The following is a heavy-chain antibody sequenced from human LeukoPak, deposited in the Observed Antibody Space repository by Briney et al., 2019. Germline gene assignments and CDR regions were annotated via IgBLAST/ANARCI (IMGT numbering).Heavy chain of an antibody. V-gene: IGHV1-69*05. J-gene: IGHJ5*02. Sequence: SVKVSCKASGGTFSSYAISWVRQAPGQGLEWMGGIIPIFGTANYAQKFQGRVTITTDESTSTAYMELSSLRSDDTAVYYCARDSQTTVNWFDPWGQGTLVTVSS. D-gene: IGHD4-11*01. CDR3: ARDSQTTVNWFDP. CDR2: IIPIFGTA. CDR1: GGTFSSYA.